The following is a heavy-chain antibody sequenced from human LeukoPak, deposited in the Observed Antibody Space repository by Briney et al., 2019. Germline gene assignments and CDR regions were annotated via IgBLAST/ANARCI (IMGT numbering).Heavy chain of an antibody. D-gene: IGHD3-3*01. J-gene: IGHJ5*02. Sequence: GGSLGLSCAASGFTFSSYAMSWVRQAPGKGLEWVSAISGSGGSTYYADSVKGRFTISRDNSKNTLYLQMNSLRAEDTAVYYCAKDFTRSTIFGVVNWFDPWGQGTLVTVSS. CDR3: AKDFTRSTIFGVVNWFDP. CDR1: GFTFSSYA. V-gene: IGHV3-23*01. CDR2: ISGSGGST.